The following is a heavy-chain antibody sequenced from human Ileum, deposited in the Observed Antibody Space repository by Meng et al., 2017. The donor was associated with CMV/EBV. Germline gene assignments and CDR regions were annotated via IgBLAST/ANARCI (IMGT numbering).Heavy chain of an antibody. V-gene: IGHV3-33*06. CDR2: ICYDGSNK. D-gene: IGHD3-22*01. CDR1: GFTFSSYG. CDR3: AKSPYDSSGYYWTSPDY. Sequence: GGSLRLSCAASGFTFSSYGMHWVRQAPGKGLEWVAVICYDGSNKYYADSVKGRFTISRDNSKNTLFLQMNSLRVDDTAVYYCAKSPYDSSGYYWTSPDYWGQGTLVTVSS. J-gene: IGHJ4*02.